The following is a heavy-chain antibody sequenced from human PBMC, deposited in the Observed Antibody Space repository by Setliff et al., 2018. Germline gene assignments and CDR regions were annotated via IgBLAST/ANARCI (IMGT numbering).Heavy chain of an antibody. CDR1: GLSLSSTTYY. V-gene: IGHV3-53*05. J-gene: IGHJ4*02. Sequence: ETLSLTCTVSGLSLSSTTYYWAWVRQAPGKGLEWVSLLDNDGSTYYADSVKGRFTISRDSSKNTLYLQMNSLRHEDTAVYYCAKDVGFVVVKNIFDYWGQGTLVTVSS. CDR2: LDNDGST. D-gene: IGHD2-21*01. CDR3: AKDVGFVVVKNIFDY.